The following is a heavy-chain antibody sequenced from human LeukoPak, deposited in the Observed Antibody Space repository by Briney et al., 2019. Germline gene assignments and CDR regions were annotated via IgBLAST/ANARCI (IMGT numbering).Heavy chain of an antibody. Sequence: GGSLRLSCAASGFTFSSYAMSWVRQAPGKGLEWVSVIYSGGSTYYADSVKGRFTISRDNSKNTLYLQMNSLRAEDTAVYYCARDADPATGIAAAGSAFDIWGQGTTVTVSS. J-gene: IGHJ3*02. D-gene: IGHD6-13*01. CDR3: ARDADPATGIAAAGSAFDI. CDR1: GFTFSSYA. CDR2: IYSGGST. V-gene: IGHV3-53*01.